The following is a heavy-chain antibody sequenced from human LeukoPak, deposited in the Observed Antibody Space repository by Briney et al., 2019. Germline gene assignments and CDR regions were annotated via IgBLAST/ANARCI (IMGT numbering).Heavy chain of an antibody. V-gene: IGHV3-20*04. D-gene: IGHD2-8*01. CDR3: TRGPDARGPNGPNWFDP. CDR1: GFSFDDYG. Sequence: GGSLRLSCVASGFSFDDYGMHWVRQTPGKRLEWVSGINWDVESTGYADSVKGRFTLSRDNAEKSLFLRMNSLRAEDTALYYCTRGPDARGPNGPNWFDPWGQGTLVTVSS. J-gene: IGHJ5*02. CDR2: INWDVEST.